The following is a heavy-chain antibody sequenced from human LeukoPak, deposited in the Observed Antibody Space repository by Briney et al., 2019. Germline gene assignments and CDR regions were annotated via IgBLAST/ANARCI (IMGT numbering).Heavy chain of an antibody. D-gene: IGHD6-19*01. J-gene: IGHJ3*02. Sequence: TSETRSLTCAVSGGSISSGHWCSWVRQPPMKGLEWIGEIYQSGSTNYNPSLNSRVTISVDKSKNQFSLKLTSVTAADTAVYYCARGISPGSGWFFNIWGQGTVVSVSS. CDR1: GGSISSGHW. V-gene: IGHV4-4*02. CDR3: ARGISPGSGWFFNI. CDR2: IYQSGST.